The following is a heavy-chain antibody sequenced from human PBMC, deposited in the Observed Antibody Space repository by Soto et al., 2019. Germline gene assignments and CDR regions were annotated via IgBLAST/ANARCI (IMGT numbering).Heavy chain of an antibody. V-gene: IGHV3-11*06. CDR2: ISGGSDYT. J-gene: IGHJ4*02. D-gene: IGHD3-10*01. Sequence: PGGSLRLSCAASGFSFSNSYMIWMRQPPGKGLEWVSFISGGSDYTNYADSVKGRFTIFRDNARNSLHLQMNSLRAEDTAIYYCANIHYGSLDYWGQGTLVTVSS. CDR1: GFSFSNSY. CDR3: ANIHYGSLDY.